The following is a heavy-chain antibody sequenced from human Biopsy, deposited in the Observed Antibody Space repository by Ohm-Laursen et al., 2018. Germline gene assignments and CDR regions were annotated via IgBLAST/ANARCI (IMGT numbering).Heavy chain of an antibody. J-gene: IGHJ5*02. CDR2: MIPSSGKT. CDR1: GYSFSTYD. D-gene: IGHD6-6*01. Sequence: ASVKVSCKASGYSFSTYDVNWVRQARGQGLEWMGWMIPSSGKTGYAQRFQGRVTLTMNTSISTAYMELSGLRSEDTAVYFCARGYSRRVAIFEASIYWFDTWGQGTLVTVSS. CDR3: ARGYSRRVAIFEASIYWFDT. V-gene: IGHV1-8*01.